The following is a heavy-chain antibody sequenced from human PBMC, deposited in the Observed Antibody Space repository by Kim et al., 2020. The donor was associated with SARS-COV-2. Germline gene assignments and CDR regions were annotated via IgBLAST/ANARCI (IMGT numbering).Heavy chain of an antibody. CDR1: GFTFSSYS. J-gene: IGHJ4*02. CDR3: ARAKPV. D-gene: IGHD2-2*01. Sequence: GGSLRLSCAASGFTFSSYSMNWVRQAPGKGLEWVSSISSSRSYKYYADSVKGRFTISRDNAKNSLYLQMNSLRAEDTAVYYCARAKPVWGQGTPVTVPS. V-gene: IGHV3-21*01. CDR2: ISSSRSYK.